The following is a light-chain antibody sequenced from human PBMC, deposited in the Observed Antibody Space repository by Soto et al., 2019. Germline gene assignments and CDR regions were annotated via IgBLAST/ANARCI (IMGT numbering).Light chain of an antibody. Sequence: IQLTQSPSSLSASVGDRVTITCRASQGINNYLAWYQQKPGKAPKLLIYAASTLQSGVPSTFSGSGSGTDFTLTFSSLQPEDFATYYCQQLNDYPITFGQGTRLEI. J-gene: IGKJ5*01. CDR3: QQLNDYPIT. V-gene: IGKV1-9*01. CDR1: QGINNY. CDR2: AAS.